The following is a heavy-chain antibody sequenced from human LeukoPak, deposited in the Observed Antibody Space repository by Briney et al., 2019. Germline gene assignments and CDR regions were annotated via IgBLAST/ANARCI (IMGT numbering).Heavy chain of an antibody. D-gene: IGHD4-17*01. CDR3: AGDTVTTGFYYGMDV. V-gene: IGHV4-59*01. J-gene: IGHJ6*02. Sequence: ASETLSLTCAVYGGSFSDYFWSWIRQPPGKGLEWIGYIYYSGSTNYNPSLKSRVTISVDTSKNQFSLKLSSVTAADTAVYYCAGDTVTTGFYYGMDVWGQGTTVTVSS. CDR2: IYYSGST. CDR1: GGSFSDYF.